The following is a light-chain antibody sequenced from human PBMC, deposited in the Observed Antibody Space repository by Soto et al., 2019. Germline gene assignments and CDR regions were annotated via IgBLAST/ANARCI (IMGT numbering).Light chain of an antibody. CDR3: QQYGDSPWT. V-gene: IGKV3-20*01. Sequence: EIVLAQSPGTLSLSPWERAALSCGARQSVGSTYLAWYQQKPGQASRLLIYGASSRATGIPDRFSGSGSGTDFTLTISRLEPEDFAVYYCQQYGDSPWTFGQGTKVDIK. CDR1: QSVGSTY. CDR2: GAS. J-gene: IGKJ1*01.